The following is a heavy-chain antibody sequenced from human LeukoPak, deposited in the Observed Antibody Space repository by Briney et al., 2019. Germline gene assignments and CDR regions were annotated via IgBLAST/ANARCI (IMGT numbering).Heavy chain of an antibody. CDR1: GFTFSSHW. Sequence: GGSLRLSCAASGFTFSSHWMHWVRQAPGKGLVWVGRIKTKSGGGTTDYAAPVKGRLTISRDDSKNTLYLQMNSLKVEDTAVYYCATNHALDIWGQGTMVTVSS. CDR2: IKTKSGGGTT. V-gene: IGHV3-15*01. CDR3: ATNHALDI. J-gene: IGHJ3*02.